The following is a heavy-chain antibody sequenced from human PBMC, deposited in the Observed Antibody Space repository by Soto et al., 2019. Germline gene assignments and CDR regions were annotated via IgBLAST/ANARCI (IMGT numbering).Heavy chain of an antibody. J-gene: IGHJ6*02. CDR3: AGPIVVVPAALTLDYYYGMDV. Sequence: PSETLSLTCAVSGGSISSSSWWSWFRQPPGKGLEWIGEIYHSGSTNYNPSLKSRVTISVDKSKNQFSLKLSSVTAADTAVYYCAGPIVVVPAALTLDYYYGMDVWGQGTTVTVSS. CDR1: GGSISSSSW. D-gene: IGHD2-2*01. V-gene: IGHV4-4*02. CDR2: IYHSGST.